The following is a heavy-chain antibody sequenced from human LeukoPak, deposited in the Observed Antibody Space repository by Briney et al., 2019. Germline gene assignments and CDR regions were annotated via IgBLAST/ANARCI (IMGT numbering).Heavy chain of an antibody. D-gene: IGHD6-6*01. CDR3: ARDRGTTSSAGYYFDT. CDR2: IWYDGSNK. V-gene: IGHV3-33*01. CDR1: GFTFSSFG. Sequence: GGSLRLSCAASGFTFSSFGMHWVRQAPGKGLEWVAIIWYDGSNKYYADSVKGRFTVSRDNSKNTLHLQVNSLRAEDTAVYYCARDRGTTSSAGYYFDTWGQGALVTVSS. J-gene: IGHJ4*02.